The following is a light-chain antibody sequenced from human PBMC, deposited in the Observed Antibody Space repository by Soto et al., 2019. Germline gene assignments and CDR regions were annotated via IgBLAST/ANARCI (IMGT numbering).Light chain of an antibody. CDR2: RAS. Sequence: EMVLTQSPGTLSLSPGERATLSCRASQSVSRNYLAWYQQKPGQAPRLLIYRASSRATGIPDRFSGSGSGTDFTLTISRLEPEDCAVYYCQQYGSSPPWTFGPGTKVEIK. V-gene: IGKV3-20*01. J-gene: IGKJ1*01. CDR3: QQYGSSPPWT. CDR1: QSVSRNY.